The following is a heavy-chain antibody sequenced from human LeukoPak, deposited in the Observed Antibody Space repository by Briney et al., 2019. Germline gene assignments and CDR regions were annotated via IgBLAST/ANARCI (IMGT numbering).Heavy chain of an antibody. CDR2: IYTSGST. V-gene: IGHV4-4*07. Sequence: SETLSLTCTVSGGSISSYYWSWIRQPAGKGLEWIGRIYTSGSTNYNPSLKSRVTMSVDTSKNQFSLKLSSVTAADTAVYYRARDRPYYDILTGYYKGQTWFDPWGQGTLVTVSS. CDR3: ARDRPYYDILTGYYKGQTWFDP. CDR1: GGSISSYY. D-gene: IGHD3-9*01. J-gene: IGHJ5*02.